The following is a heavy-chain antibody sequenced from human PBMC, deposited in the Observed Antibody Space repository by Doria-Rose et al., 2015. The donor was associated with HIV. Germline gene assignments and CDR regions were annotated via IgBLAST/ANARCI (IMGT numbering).Heavy chain of an antibody. Sequence: VQLVQSGGRLVQPGGSLKLSCAASGFSFSGSAMHWVRQASGKGLEWVGRIRSKTHSHATAYAASVKGRFTISRDDSMNTAYLQMSSLKTEDTAVYYCTRAGEDYLYYYYYHDMDVWGKGTTVTVSS. CDR3: TRAGEDYLYYYYYHDMDV. CDR2: IRSKTHSHAT. J-gene: IGHJ6*03. V-gene: IGHV3-73*01. CDR1: GFSFSGSA. D-gene: IGHD3-16*01.